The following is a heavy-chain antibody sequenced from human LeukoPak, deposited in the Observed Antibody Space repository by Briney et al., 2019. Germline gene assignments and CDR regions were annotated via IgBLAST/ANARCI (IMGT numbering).Heavy chain of an antibody. V-gene: IGHV3-23*01. CDR2: ISGSGGST. J-gene: IGHJ6*03. Sequence: GGSLRLSCAASGFTFSSYAMSWVRQAPGKGLEWVSAISGSGGSTYYADSVKGRFTISRDNSKNTLYLQMSSLRAEDTAVYYYAKVSLEVDYMDVWGKGTTVTVSS. CDR1: GFTFSSYA. D-gene: IGHD1-1*01. CDR3: AKVSLEVDYMDV.